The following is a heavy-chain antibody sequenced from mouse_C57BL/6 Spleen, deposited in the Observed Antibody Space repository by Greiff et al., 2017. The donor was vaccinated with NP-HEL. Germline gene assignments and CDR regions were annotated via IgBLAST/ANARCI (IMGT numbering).Heavy chain of an antibody. CDR3: ARAYSNYAAMDY. V-gene: IGHV1-42*01. CDR1: GYSFTGYY. Sequence: EVQLQQSGPELVKPGASVKISCKASGYSFTGYYMNWVKQSPEKSLEWIGEINPSTGGTTYNQKFKAKATLTVDKSSSTAYMQLKSLTSEDSAVYYCARAYSNYAAMDYWGQRTSVTVSS. D-gene: IGHD2-5*01. CDR2: INPSTGGT. J-gene: IGHJ4*01.